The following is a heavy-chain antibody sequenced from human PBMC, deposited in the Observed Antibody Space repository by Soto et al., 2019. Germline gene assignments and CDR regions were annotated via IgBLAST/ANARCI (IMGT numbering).Heavy chain of an antibody. V-gene: IGHV4-4*02. CDR2: IYHSGST. CDR1: GGSISSSNW. D-gene: IGHD2-15*01. CDR3: ARLYCSGGSCSSNWFDP. Sequence: SETLSLTCAVSGGSISSSNWWSWVRQPPGKGLEWIGEIYHSGSTNYNPSLKSRVTISVYKSKNQFSLKLSSVTAADTAVYYCARLYCSGGSCSSNWFDPWGQGTMVTVSS. J-gene: IGHJ5*02.